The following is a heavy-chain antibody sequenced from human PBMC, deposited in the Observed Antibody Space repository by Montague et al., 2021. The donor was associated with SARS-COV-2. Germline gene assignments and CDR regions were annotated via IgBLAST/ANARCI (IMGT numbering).Heavy chain of an antibody. CDR3: ARMFYDILTGYRNFDY. J-gene: IGHJ4*02. CDR1: GFSLSTSEMC. CDR2: IDWDDDK. D-gene: IGHD3-9*01. Sequence: PALVKPTQTLTLTCTFSGFSLSTSEMCVSWIRQPPGKALEWLALIDWDDDKYYSTSLKTRLTISKDTSKNQVVLTMTNMDPVDTATYYCARMFYDILTGYRNFDYWGQGTLVTVSS. V-gene: IGHV2-70*01.